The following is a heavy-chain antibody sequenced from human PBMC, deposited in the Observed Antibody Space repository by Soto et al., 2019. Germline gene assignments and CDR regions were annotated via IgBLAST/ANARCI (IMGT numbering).Heavy chain of an antibody. CDR3: ARDYGYCSSTSCYPARVVRLDV. D-gene: IGHD2-2*01. CDR2: IYYSGST. V-gene: IGHV4-31*03. CDR1: GGSIRSGGYY. Sequence: SETLPLTCTVSGGSIRSGGYYWSWIRKHPGKGLEWIGYIYYSGSTYYNPSLKSRVTISVDTSKNQFSLKLSSVTAADTAVYYCARDYGYCSSTSCYPARVVRLDVWGKGTTVTVSS. J-gene: IGHJ6*04.